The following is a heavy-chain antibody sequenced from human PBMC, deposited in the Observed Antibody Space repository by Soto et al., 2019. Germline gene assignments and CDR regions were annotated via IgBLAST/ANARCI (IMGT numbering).Heavy chain of an antibody. CDR2: ISGSGGST. J-gene: IGHJ4*02. CDR3: AKDVVYDYVWGSYRYRGHYFDY. V-gene: IGHV3-23*01. CDR1: GFTFSSYA. Sequence: EVQLLESGGGLVQPGGSLRLSCAASGFTFSSYAMSWVRQAPGKGLEWVSAISGSGGSTYYADSVKGRFTISRDKSKNTLYLQMNSLRAEDTAVYYCAKDVVYDYVWGSYRYRGHYFDYWGQGTLVTVSS. D-gene: IGHD3-16*02.